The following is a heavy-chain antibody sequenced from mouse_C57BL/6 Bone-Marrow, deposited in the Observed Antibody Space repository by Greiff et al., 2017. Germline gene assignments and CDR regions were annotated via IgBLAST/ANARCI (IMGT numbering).Heavy chain of an antibody. D-gene: IGHD2-4*01. CDR1: GYTFTDYY. CDR3: ARSPYDYERAY. Sequence: EVQLQQSGPELVKPGASVKISCKASGYTFTDYYMNWVKQSHGKSLEWIGDINPNNGGTSYNQKFKGKATLTVDKSSSTAYMELRSLTSEDSAVYYCARSPYDYERAYWGQGTLVTVSA. CDR2: INPNNGGT. V-gene: IGHV1-26*01. J-gene: IGHJ3*01.